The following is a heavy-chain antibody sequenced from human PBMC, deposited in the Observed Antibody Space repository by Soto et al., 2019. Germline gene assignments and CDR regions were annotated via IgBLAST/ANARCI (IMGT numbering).Heavy chain of an antibody. V-gene: IGHV1-69*13. D-gene: IGHD2-15*01. Sequence: ASVKVSCKASGGTFSSYAISWVRQAPGQGLEWMGGIIPIFGTANYAQKFQGRVTITADESTSTAYMELSSLRSEDTAVYYCASTYSGGGGNYYYGMDVWGQGTTVTVSS. CDR2: IIPIFGTA. J-gene: IGHJ6*02. CDR1: GGTFSSYA. CDR3: ASTYSGGGGNYYYGMDV.